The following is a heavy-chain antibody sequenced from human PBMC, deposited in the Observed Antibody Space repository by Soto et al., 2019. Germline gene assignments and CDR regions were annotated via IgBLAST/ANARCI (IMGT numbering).Heavy chain of an antibody. D-gene: IGHD2-21*01. CDR3: AHRLPRGSGLLYFDF. J-gene: IGHJ4*02. CDR2: IYGDDNR. Sequence: QITLKASGPTLVNPTQTLTLTCSFSGFSLTTNEVGVGWIRQPPGKALEWLAVIYGDDNRLYNPSLKNRVTIMKYTSKNHVILIMTYMDPMDTGTYYCAHRLPRGSGLLYFDFWGQGIVITVSS. V-gene: IGHV2-5*02. CDR1: GFSLTTNEVG.